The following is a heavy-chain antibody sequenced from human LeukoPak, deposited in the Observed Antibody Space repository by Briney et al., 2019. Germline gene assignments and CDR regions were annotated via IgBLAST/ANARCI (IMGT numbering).Heavy chain of an antibody. CDR2: ISWNSGSI. CDR1: GFTYDDYA. D-gene: IGHD3-22*01. V-gene: IGHV3-9*01. Sequence: PGGSLRLSCAASGFTYDDYAMHWVRQVPGKGLEWVSGISWNSGSIGYADSVKGRFTISRDNAKNSLYLQMNSLRAEDTALYYCAKASLSYYDSSGAFDIWGQGTMVTVSS. CDR3: AKASLSYYDSSGAFDI. J-gene: IGHJ3*02.